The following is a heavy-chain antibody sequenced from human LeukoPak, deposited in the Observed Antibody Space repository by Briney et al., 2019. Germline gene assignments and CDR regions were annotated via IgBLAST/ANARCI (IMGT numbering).Heavy chain of an antibody. D-gene: IGHD3-22*01. CDR3: ASLTSGYRAKYYFDY. CDR2: IYYSGST. J-gene: IGHJ4*02. V-gene: IGHV4-59*08. CDR1: GGSISSYY. Sequence: SETLSLTCTVSGGSISSYYWSWIQQPPGKGLEWIGYIYYSGSTNYNPSLKSRVTISVDTSKNQFSLKLSSVTAADTAVYYCASLTSGYRAKYYFDYRGQGTLVTVSS.